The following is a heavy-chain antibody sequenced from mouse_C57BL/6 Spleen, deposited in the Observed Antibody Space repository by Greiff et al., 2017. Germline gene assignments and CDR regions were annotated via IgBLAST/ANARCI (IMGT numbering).Heavy chain of an antibody. D-gene: IGHD1-1*01. CDR2: INPNYGTT. V-gene: IGHV1-39*01. Sequence: VQLKESGPELVKPGASVKISCKASGYSFTDYNMNWVKQSNGKSLEWIGVINPNYGTTSYNQKFKGKATLTVDQSSSTAYMQLNSLTSEDSAVYYCEFYYYGSSLFDYWGQGTTLTVSS. CDR1: GYSFTDYN. J-gene: IGHJ2*01. CDR3: EFYYYGSSLFDY.